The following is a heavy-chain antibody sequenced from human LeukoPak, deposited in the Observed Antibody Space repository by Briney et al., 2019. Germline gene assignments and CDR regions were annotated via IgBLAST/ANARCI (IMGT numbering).Heavy chain of an antibody. CDR1: GGSISSGSYY. D-gene: IGHD6-13*01. Sequence: SETLSLTCAVSGGSISSGSYYWSWIRQPAGKGLEWIGRIYTSGSTNYNPSLKSRVTISVDTSKNQFSLKLSSVTAADTAVYYCARCYSSSWYINWFDPWGQGTLVTVSS. V-gene: IGHV4-61*02. CDR3: ARCYSSSWYINWFDP. J-gene: IGHJ5*02. CDR2: IYTSGST.